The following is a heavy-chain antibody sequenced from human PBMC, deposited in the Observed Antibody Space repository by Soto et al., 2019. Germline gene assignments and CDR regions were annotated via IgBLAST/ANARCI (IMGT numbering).Heavy chain of an antibody. CDR2: IKSKNDGETT. V-gene: IGHV3-15*01. D-gene: IGHD2-21*02. CDR3: TLHIVVVTSFHNYFNH. CDR1: GFTFSNAW. J-gene: IGHJ4*02. Sequence: EVQLVDSGGGMVKPGGSLTLSCAASGFTFSNAWMSWVRQAPGKGLEWVGRIKSKNDGETTDYAAPVKGRFTISRDDSKNTMYLQMNSLQIEDTAVYYCTLHIVVVTSFHNYFNHWGQGTLVTVSS.